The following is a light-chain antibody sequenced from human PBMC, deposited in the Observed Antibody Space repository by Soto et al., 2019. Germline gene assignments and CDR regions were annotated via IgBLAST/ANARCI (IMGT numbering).Light chain of an antibody. V-gene: IGKV3-20*01. CDR2: GAS. J-gene: IGKJ3*01. CDR3: QQYGSSPLFA. Sequence: EIGLTQSPGTLSLSPGERATLSCRASQSVSSNYLAWYQQKPGQAPRLLIYGASSRATGIPDRFSGSGSGTEFTLAISSLEPEDFAVYYCQQYGSSPLFAFGPGTEVDLK. CDR1: QSVSSNY.